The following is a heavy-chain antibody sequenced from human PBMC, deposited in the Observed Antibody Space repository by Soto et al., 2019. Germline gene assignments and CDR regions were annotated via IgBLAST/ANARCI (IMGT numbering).Heavy chain of an antibody. J-gene: IGHJ6*02. CDR2: LNPLRGGT. CDR1: GYTFTDYN. CDR3: ARGASTDCTNGVCSYHYYYFMDV. V-gene: IGHV1-2*02. Sequence: QVQLVQSGAEVKKPGASVKVSCTASGYTFTDYNLHWVRQSPGQGLEWMGRLNPLRGGTHFVQKFQGRVTMTRDTSISTVYMDLGGLRADDTAVYYCARGASTDCTNGVCSYHYYYFMDVWGQGATVTVSS. D-gene: IGHD2-8*01.